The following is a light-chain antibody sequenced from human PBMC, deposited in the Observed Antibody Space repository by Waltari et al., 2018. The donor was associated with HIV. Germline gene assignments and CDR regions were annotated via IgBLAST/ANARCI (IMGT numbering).Light chain of an antibody. CDR1: ETVDKW. V-gene: IGKV1-5*03. Sequence: DIQLTQSPSTLSAFTGDRVTIPCRASETVDKWLAWYQQKPGEAPKLLIYMASTLQHGVPSRFSGSGSGTEFTLTISSLQPDDSATYFCHQYTDYSTYSFGQGTKLEI. J-gene: IGKJ2*03. CDR3: HQYTDYSTYS. CDR2: MAS.